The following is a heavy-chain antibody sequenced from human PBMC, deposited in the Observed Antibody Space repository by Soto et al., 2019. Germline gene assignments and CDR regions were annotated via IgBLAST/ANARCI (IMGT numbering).Heavy chain of an antibody. CDR3: ARGWFGELLGLRWFDP. V-gene: IGHV4-59*01. CDR1: GGSISSYY. J-gene: IGHJ5*02. CDR2: IYYSGST. Sequence: PSETLSLTCTVSGGSISSYYWSWIRQPPGKGLEWIGYIYYSGSTNYNPSLKSRVTISVDTSKNQFSLKLSSVTAADTAVYYCARGWFGELLGLRWFDPWGQGTLVTVSS. D-gene: IGHD3-10*01.